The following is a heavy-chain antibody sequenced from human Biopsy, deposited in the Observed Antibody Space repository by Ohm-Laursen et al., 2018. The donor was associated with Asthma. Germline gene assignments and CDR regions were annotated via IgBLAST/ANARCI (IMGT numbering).Heavy chain of an antibody. CDR1: YGSITSGGYY. V-gene: IGHV4-31*03. Sequence: SQTLSLTCTASYGSITSGGYYWTWIRQHPGKGLEWIEFIYYSGSTYYNPSLKSRVSISIDTSKNQFSLKLSSVTAADTAVYYCARAQDYYDSRGYYRSFDYWGQGTLVTVSS. D-gene: IGHD3-22*01. CDR2: IYYSGST. J-gene: IGHJ4*02. CDR3: ARAQDYYDSRGYYRSFDY.